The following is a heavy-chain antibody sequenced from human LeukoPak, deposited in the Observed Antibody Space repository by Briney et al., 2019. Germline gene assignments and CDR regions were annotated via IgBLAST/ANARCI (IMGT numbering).Heavy chain of an antibody. CDR1: GGSISSYY. CDR3: ARDAKANYDFWSGYGSYNWFDP. CDR2: IYTSGST. V-gene: IGHV4-4*07. Sequence: SETLSPTCTVSGGSISSYYWGWIRQPAGKGLEWIGRIYTSGSTNYNPSLKSRVTMSVDTSKNQFSLKLSSVTAADTAVYYCARDAKANYDFWSGYGSYNWFDPWGQGTLVTVSS. J-gene: IGHJ5*02. D-gene: IGHD3-3*01.